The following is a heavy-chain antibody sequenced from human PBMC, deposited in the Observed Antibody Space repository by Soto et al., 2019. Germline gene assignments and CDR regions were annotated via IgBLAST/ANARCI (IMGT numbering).Heavy chain of an antibody. D-gene: IGHD6-13*01. V-gene: IGHV1-18*01. J-gene: IGHJ3*02. CDR2: IRAYNGNT. CDR3: ARHELAGTGTGEAFDI. CDR1: GYTFTSYG. Sequence: ASVKVSCKASGYTFTSYGISWVRQAPGQGLEWMGWIRAYNGNTNYAQKLQGRVTMTTDTSTSTAYMELRSLRSDDTAVYYCARHELAGTGTGEAFDIWGQGTMVTVSS.